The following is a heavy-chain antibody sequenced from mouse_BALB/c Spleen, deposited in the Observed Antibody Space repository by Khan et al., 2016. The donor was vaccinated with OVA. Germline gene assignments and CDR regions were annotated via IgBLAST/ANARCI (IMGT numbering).Heavy chain of an antibody. CDR1: GYSITSDYT. CDR3: TSYGNYHYYAMDY. V-gene: IGHV3-2*02. Sequence: VQLKESGPGLVKPSQSLSLTCTVTGYSITSDYTWNWIRQFPGNKLVWMGYISYSGSTSYNPSLKSRISITRDTSKNQFFLQLNSVITDDTATYYCTSYGNYHYYAMDYWGPGTSVTVSS. J-gene: IGHJ4*01. CDR2: ISYSGST. D-gene: IGHD2-1*01.